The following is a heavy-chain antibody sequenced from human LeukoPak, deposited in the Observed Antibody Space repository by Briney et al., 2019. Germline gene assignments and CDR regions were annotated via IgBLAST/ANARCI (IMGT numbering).Heavy chain of an antibody. V-gene: IGHV3-73*01. CDR3: ARRLVGFGALVLDP. CDR1: GFTFSASA. Sequence: GGSLRLSCTTSGFTFSASAIHWVRQASGKGLEWLGQIRSRANNYATAYAASVKGRFTVSRDDLKNTAYLQMNRLKIDDTAVYYCARRLVGFGALVLDPWGQGTLVTVSS. D-gene: IGHD3-10*01. J-gene: IGHJ5*02. CDR2: IRSRANNYAT.